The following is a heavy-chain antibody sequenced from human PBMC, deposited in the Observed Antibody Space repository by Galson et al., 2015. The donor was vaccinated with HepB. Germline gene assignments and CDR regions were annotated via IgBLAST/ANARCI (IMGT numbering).Heavy chain of an antibody. D-gene: IGHD6-13*01. Sequence: SLRLSCAASGFTFSSYGMHWVRQAPGKGLEWVAVIWYDGSNKYYADSVKGRFTISRDNSKNTLYLQMNSLRAEDTAVYYCARDLIAAAGDYYYGMDVWGQGTTVTDSS. CDR3: ARDLIAAAGDYYYGMDV. J-gene: IGHJ6*02. CDR1: GFTFSSYG. CDR2: IWYDGSNK. V-gene: IGHV3-33*08.